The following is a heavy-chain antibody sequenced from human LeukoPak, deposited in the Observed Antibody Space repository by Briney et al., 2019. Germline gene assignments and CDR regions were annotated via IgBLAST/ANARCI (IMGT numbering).Heavy chain of an antibody. Sequence: SETLSLTCTVSGGSISSSSAYWGWIRHPPGKGLEWIGSIYYRKNTYYNTSLKSRVTISADTSKNQFSLTLGSVSATDTAVYYCASPRGFSYGYFDYWGQGTLVTVSS. D-gene: IGHD5-18*01. CDR3: ASPRGFSYGYFDY. CDR2: IYYRKNT. CDR1: GGSISSSSAY. J-gene: IGHJ4*02. V-gene: IGHV4-39*01.